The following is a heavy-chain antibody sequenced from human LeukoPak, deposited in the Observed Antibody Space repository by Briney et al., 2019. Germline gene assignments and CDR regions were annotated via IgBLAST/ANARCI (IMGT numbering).Heavy chain of an antibody. D-gene: IGHD6-13*01. V-gene: IGHV3-33*01. CDR3: ASAAGAFDF. CDR1: GIAFSSYG. Sequence: GGSLRLSCEASGIAFSSYGIHWVRQAPGKGLEWVAVIWPDGSNKYYADSVKGRFTISRDNSKNTLWLQMNSLRAEDTALYYCASAAGAFDFWGQGTIVTVSS. J-gene: IGHJ3*01. CDR2: IWPDGSNK.